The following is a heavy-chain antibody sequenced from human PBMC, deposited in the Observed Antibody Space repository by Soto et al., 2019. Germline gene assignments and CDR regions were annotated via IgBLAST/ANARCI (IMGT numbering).Heavy chain of an antibody. CDR2: ISYDGSNK. Sequence: QVQLVESGGGVVQSGRSLRLSCAASGFTFSSYAMDWVRQAPGKGLEWVAVISYDGSNKYYADSVKGRFTISRDNSKNTLYLQMNSLRAQDTAVYYCARERYGALDYWGQGTLVTVSS. V-gene: IGHV3-30-3*01. D-gene: IGHD4-17*01. CDR3: ARERYGALDY. J-gene: IGHJ4*02. CDR1: GFTFSSYA.